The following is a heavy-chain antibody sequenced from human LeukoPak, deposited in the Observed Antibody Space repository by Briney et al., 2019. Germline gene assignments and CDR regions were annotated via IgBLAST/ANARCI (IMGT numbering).Heavy chain of an antibody. V-gene: IGHV1-69*13. Sequence: SVKVSCKASGGTFSSYAISWVRQAPGQGLEWMGGIIPIFGTANYAQKFQGRVTITADESTSTAYMELSSLRSEDTAVYYCARVGREAHQLLVPPDYWGQGTLVTVSS. CDR1: GGTFSSYA. J-gene: IGHJ4*02. D-gene: IGHD2-2*01. CDR3: ARVGREAHQLLVPPDY. CDR2: IIPIFGTA.